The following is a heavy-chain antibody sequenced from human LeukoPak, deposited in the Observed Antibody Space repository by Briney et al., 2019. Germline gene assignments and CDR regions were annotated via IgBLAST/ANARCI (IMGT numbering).Heavy chain of an antibody. D-gene: IGHD3-16*01. Sequence: PGGSLRLSCAASGFTFSSYSMNWVRQAPGKGLEWVSYISSSSSTIYYADSVKGRFTISRDNAKNSLYLQMNSLRAEDTAVYYCARVGGLRFTPNFDYWGQGTLVSVSS. CDR3: ARVGGLRFTPNFDY. J-gene: IGHJ4*02. CDR2: ISSSSSTI. CDR1: GFTFSSYS. V-gene: IGHV3-48*01.